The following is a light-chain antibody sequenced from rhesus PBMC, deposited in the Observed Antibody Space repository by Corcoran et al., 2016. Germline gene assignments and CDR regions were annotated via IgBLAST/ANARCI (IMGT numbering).Light chain of an antibody. J-gene: IGKJ2*01. CDR2: DAN. CDR3: QQGNSNPYS. Sequence: DIQMSQSPSSLSASVGDRVTITCRASQCISSYLNWYQQKPGKAPKLLIYDANSLASGVPSRFSGSGSGTEFTLTISSLQPEDFATYYCQQGNSNPYSFGQGTKVEIK. V-gene: IGKV1-32*02. CDR1: QCISSY.